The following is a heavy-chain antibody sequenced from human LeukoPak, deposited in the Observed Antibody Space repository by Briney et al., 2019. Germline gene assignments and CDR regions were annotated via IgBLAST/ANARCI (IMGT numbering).Heavy chain of an antibody. CDR1: GGSIGSYY. J-gene: IGHJ4*02. V-gene: IGHV4-59*01. CDR3: ARAGYGGNSDPFDY. Sequence: SETLSLTCTVSGGSIGSYYWSWIRQPPGKGLEWIGYIYYSGSTNYNPSLKSRVTISVDTSKNQFSLKLSSVTAADTAVYYCARAGYGGNSDPFDYWGQGTLVTVSS. CDR2: IYYSGST. D-gene: IGHD4-23*01.